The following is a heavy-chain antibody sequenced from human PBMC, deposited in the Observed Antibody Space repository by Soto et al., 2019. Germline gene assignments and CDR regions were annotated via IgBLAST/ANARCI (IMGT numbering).Heavy chain of an antibody. D-gene: IGHD4-17*01. J-gene: IGHJ6*02. CDR3: TKASSDYLHMDV. V-gene: IGHV3-23*01. CDR1: GFTFSSFP. CDR2: ITGSGGDT. Sequence: PGGSLRLSCAASGFTFSSFPMRWVRQAPGQGLEWVSTITGSGGDTYYADSVKGRFTISRDNSKNTLYLQMSSLRAEDTALYYCTKASSDYLHMDVWGRGTTVTVSS.